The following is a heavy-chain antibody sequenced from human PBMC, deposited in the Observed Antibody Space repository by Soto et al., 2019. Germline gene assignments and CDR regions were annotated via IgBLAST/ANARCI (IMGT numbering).Heavy chain of an antibody. CDR2: IYYSGST. V-gene: IGHV4-59*01. J-gene: IGHJ6*02. D-gene: IGHD6-13*01. CDR1: GGSISGYY. CDR3: ARDHTQLAAAGSSGTYYYYYGMDV. Sequence: ETLSLTCTISGGSISGYYWSWIRQPPGKGLEWIGYIYYSGSTNYNPSLKSRVTISVDTSKNQFSLKLSSVTAADTAVYYCARDHTQLAAAGSSGTYYYYYGMDVWGQGTTVTVSS.